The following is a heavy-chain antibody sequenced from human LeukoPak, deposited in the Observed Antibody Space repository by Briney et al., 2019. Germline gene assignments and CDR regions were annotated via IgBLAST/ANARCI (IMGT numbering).Heavy chain of an antibody. D-gene: IGHD6-13*01. V-gene: IGHV3-23*01. J-gene: IGHJ4*02. CDR3: AKGEQQQLVGGGFDY. CDR1: GFTFSSYA. Sequence: GGSLRLSCAASGFTFSSYAMSWVRQAPGKGREWVSAISGSGGSTYYADSVKGRFTISRDNSKNTLYLQMNSLRAEDTAVYYCAKGEQQQLVGGGFDYWGQGTLVTVSS. CDR2: ISGSGGST.